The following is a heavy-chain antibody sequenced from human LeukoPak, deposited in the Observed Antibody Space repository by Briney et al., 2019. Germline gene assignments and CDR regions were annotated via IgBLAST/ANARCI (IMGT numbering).Heavy chain of an antibody. CDR3: ARVKAGTTTFAYYYYYYMDV. Sequence: PGGSLRLPCAASGFTFSDYYMSWIRQAPGKGLEWVSYISSSGSTIYYADSVKGRFTISRDNAKNSLYLQMNSLRAEDTAVYYCARVKAGTTTFAYYYYYYMDVWGKETTVTVSS. CDR2: ISSSGSTI. D-gene: IGHD1-7*01. J-gene: IGHJ6*03. V-gene: IGHV3-11*01. CDR1: GFTFSDYY.